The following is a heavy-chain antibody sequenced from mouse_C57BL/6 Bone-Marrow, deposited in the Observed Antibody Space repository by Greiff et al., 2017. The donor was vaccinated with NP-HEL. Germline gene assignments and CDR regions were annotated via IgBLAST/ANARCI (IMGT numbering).Heavy chain of an antibody. V-gene: IGHV5-12*01. CDR2: ISNGGGST. D-gene: IGHD2-3*01. J-gene: IGHJ3*01. CDR1: GFTFSDYY. CDR3: ARHRGYYAPFAY. Sequence: EVKLMESGGGLVQPGGSLKLSCAASGFTFSDYYMYWVRQTPEKRLEWVAYISNGGGSTYYPDTVKGRFTISRDNAKNTLYLQMSRLKSEDTAMDYCARHRGYYAPFAYWGQGTLVTVSA.